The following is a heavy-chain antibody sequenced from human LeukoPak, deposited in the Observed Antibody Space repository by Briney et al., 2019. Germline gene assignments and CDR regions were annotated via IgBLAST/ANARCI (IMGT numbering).Heavy chain of an antibody. Sequence: GGSLRLSCAASGFTFSSYAMHWVRQAPGKGLEYVSAISSNGGSTYYANSVKGRFTISRDNSKNTLYLQMNSLRAEDTAVYYCAKWKTTVTGYYYGTDVWDQGTTVTVSS. V-gene: IGHV3-64*01. CDR2: ISSNGGST. J-gene: IGHJ6*02. CDR3: AKWKTTVTGYYYGTDV. CDR1: GFTFSSYA. D-gene: IGHD4-17*01.